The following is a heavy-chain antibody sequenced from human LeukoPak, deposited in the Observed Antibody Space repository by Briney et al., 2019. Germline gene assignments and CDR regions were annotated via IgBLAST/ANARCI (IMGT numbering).Heavy chain of an antibody. J-gene: IGHJ4*02. V-gene: IGHV4-34*01. CDR3: ASDPYSSSWCAYYFDY. CDR1: GGSFSGYY. CDR2: INHSGST. Sequence: SETLSLTCAVYGGSFSGYYWSWIRQPPGKGLEWIGEINHSGSTNYNPSLKSRVTISVDTSKNQFSLKLSSVTAADTAVYYCASDPYSSSWCAYYFDYWGQGTLVTVSS. D-gene: IGHD6-13*01.